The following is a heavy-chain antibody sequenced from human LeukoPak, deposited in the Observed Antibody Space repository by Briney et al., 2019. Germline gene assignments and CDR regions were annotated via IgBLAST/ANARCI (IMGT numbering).Heavy chain of an antibody. CDR1: GGSISSGSYY. CDR2: IYYTGST. CDR3: ARGEDYYDQWYFDY. V-gene: IGHV4-39*01. J-gene: IGHJ4*02. Sequence: PSETLSLTCAVSGGSISSGSYYWGWIRQPPGKGLEWIGSIYYTGSTYHNPSLKSRVTISVDTSKNQFSLKLSSVTAADTAVYYCARGEDYYDQWYFDYWGQGTLVTVSS. D-gene: IGHD3-22*01.